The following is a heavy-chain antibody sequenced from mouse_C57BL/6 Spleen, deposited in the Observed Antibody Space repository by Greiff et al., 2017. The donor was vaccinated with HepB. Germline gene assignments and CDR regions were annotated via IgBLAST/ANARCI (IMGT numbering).Heavy chain of an antibody. CDR1: GFSLTSYG. CDR3: ANRDDSCSSHDEGAMDY. D-gene: IGHD1-1*01. V-gene: IGHV2-5*01. Sequence: VQLQQSGPGLVQPSQSLSITCTVSGFSLTSYGVHWVRQSPGQGLEWLGVIWRGGSTDYNAAFMSRLSITKDNSKSQVFFKMNSLQAADTAVYYSANRDDSCSSHDEGAMDYWGQGTSVTVSS. CDR2: IWRGGST. J-gene: IGHJ4*01.